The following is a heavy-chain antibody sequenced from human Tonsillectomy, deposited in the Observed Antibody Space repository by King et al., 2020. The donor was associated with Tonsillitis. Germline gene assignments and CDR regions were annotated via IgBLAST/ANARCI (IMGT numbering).Heavy chain of an antibody. CDR3: PGWDFDI. J-gene: IGHJ3*02. CDR1: GGSFSGDW. V-gene: IGHV4-34*01. D-gene: IGHD1-26*01. CDR2: INHSGST. Sequence: VQLQQWGAGLLRPSETLSLTCAVYGGSFSGDWWNWIRKPPGKGLEWIGEINHSGSTNYNPSLKSRVTITIDTSKNQFSLKLTSVTAADTGVYYCPGWDFDIWGQGTMVTVSS.